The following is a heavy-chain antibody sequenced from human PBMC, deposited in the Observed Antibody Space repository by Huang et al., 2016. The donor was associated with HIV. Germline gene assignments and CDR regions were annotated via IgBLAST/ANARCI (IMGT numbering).Heavy chain of an antibody. V-gene: IGHV1-69*01. CDR1: GDSFTSLP. D-gene: IGHD3-22*01. CDR2: PVRRLVSA. Sequence: QVHLVQSGAEVKKPGSSVKVSCKASGDSFTSLPINWVGQAPGKGLEWRGGPVRRLVSATYGQRLRGRVTSSADESTITAYMELSRLRADDTAMYYCATSTPMLGESGGWSGKVVITENVPYVDWGQGTLVTVSS. J-gene: IGHJ4*02. CDR3: ATSTPMLGESGGWSGKVVITENVPYVD.